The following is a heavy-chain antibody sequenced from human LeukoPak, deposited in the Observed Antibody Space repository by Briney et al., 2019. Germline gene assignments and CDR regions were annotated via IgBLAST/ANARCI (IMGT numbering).Heavy chain of an antibody. CDR2: IYYSGST. CDR1: GGSISSSRYY. CDR3: ARRLVGQQEDDAFDI. D-gene: IGHD1-26*01. J-gene: IGHJ3*02. Sequence: SETLSLTCTVSGGSISSSRYYWGCIRQPPGKGLEWIGSIYYSGSTYYNPSLKSRVTISVDTSKNHSSLKLSSVTAADTAVYYCARRLVGQQEDDAFDIWGQGTMVTVSS. V-gene: IGHV4-39*01.